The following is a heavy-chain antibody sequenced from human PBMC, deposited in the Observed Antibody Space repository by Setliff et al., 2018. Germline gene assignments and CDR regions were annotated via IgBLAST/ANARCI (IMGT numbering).Heavy chain of an antibody. Sequence: GGSLRLSCAASGLTFSGDAMTWVRQTPGKGLEWVSVISSDSGSIYYADSVKGRFTISRDNSKNTLYLQMNSLRAEDTAIYYCAKCSSWHGHYPHFNYWGQGTLVTVSS. D-gene: IGHD6-13*01. V-gene: IGHV3-23*03. CDR2: ISSDSGSI. J-gene: IGHJ4*02. CDR3: AKCSSWHGHYPHFNY. CDR1: GLTFSGDA.